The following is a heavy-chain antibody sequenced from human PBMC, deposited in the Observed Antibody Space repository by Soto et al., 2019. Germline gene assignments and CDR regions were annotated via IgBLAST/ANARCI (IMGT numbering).Heavy chain of an antibody. D-gene: IGHD4-17*01. Sequence: QVQLVQSGAEVRKPGASVRLSCKASGYTLTRFYLHWVRQAPGQGLEWMGIINTRGGTTAYAQKVRGTLTVTRDTSTSTVYMELSNLRSEDTAIYYCARGPDDSDVPRWDYWGQGTRVTVSS. CDR2: INTRGGTT. V-gene: IGHV1-46*01. CDR3: ARGPDDSDVPRWDY. CDR1: GYTLTRFY. J-gene: IGHJ4*02.